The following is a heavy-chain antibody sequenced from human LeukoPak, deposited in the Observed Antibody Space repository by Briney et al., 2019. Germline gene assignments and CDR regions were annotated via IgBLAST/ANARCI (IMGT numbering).Heavy chain of an antibody. V-gene: IGHV3-23*01. CDR3: TRDPHALDF. CDR1: GFTFSSYA. D-gene: IGHD2/OR15-2a*01. Sequence: TGGSLRLSCAASGFTFSSYAMSWVRQAPGKGLEWVSAISGSGGSTYYADSVRGRFTISRDNSKNTLYLQMNSLRVEDTAVYYCTRDPHALDFWGQGTLVTVSS. CDR2: ISGSGGST. J-gene: IGHJ4*02.